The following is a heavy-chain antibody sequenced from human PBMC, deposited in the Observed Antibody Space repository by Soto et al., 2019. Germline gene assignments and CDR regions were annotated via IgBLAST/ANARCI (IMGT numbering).Heavy chain of an antibody. CDR1: GISFINHY. Sequence: GASVKVSCKASGISFINHYVHWVRQAPGQGPEWMGVINPAGSVTVYALKLQDRVTVTRDTSASTAYMELSSLRSEDTAVYYCARDFSMVVVAPGYWGQGTLVTVSS. CDR2: INPAGSVT. V-gene: IGHV1-46*01. D-gene: IGHD2-21*01. J-gene: IGHJ4*02. CDR3: ARDFSMVVVAPGY.